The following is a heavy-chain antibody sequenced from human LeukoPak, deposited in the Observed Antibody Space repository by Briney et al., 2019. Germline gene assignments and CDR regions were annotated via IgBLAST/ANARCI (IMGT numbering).Heavy chain of an antibody. CDR3: ATIAGYCSGGICSDL. J-gene: IGHJ4*02. CDR2: IKQDGSEK. Sequence: GGSLRLSCTASRFTFSTFWMWWVRQAPGKGLEWVADIKQDGSEKYYVESVKGRFTISRDNAKNSLYLQMNSLRAEDTAVYYCATIAGYCSGGICSDLWGQGTLVSVSS. D-gene: IGHD2-15*01. V-gene: IGHV3-7*01. CDR1: RFTFSTFW.